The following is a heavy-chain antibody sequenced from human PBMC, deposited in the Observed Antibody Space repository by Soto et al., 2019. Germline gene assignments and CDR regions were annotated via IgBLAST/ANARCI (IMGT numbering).Heavy chain of an antibody. CDR3: AGCIAVAGHDAFDI. Sequence: QVQLQESGPGLVKPSETLSLTCTVSGGSISSYYWSWIRQPPGKGLEWIGYIYYSGSTNYNPSLKSRVTISVDTSKNQFSLKLSSVTAADTAVYYCAGCIAVAGHDAFDIWGQGTMVTVSS. J-gene: IGHJ3*02. V-gene: IGHV4-59*08. CDR2: IYYSGST. D-gene: IGHD6-19*01. CDR1: GGSISSYY.